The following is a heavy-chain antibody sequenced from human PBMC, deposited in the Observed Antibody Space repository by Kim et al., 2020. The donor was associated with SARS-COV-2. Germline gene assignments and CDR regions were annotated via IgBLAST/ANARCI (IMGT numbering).Heavy chain of an antibody. Sequence: LSLTCAASGFTFSTYAMSWVRQAPGKGLECVSAISGNGRTTSYADSVRGLFTISRDNSKNTLYLQMNSLRAEDTAIYYCAKSLFGGCDYWGQGTLVTVSS. CDR3: AKSLFGGCDY. CDR1: GFTFSTYA. J-gene: IGHJ4*02. V-gene: IGHV3-23*01. CDR2: ISGNGRTT. D-gene: IGHD3-10*02.